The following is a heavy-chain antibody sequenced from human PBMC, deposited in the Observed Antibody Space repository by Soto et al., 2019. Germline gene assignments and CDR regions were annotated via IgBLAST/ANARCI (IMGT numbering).Heavy chain of an antibody. Sequence: SVKVSCKASGGTFSSYTISWVRQAPGQGLEWMGRIIPILGIANYAQKFQGRVTITADKSTSTAYMELSSPRSEDTAVYYCAREGGIYYGSGSYHPFDYWGQGTLVTVSS. V-gene: IGHV1-69*02. D-gene: IGHD3-10*01. CDR3: AREGGIYYGSGSYHPFDY. CDR2: IIPILGIA. CDR1: GGTFSSYT. J-gene: IGHJ4*02.